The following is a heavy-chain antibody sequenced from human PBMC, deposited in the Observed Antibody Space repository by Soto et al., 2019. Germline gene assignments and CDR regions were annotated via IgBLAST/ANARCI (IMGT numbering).Heavy chain of an antibody. CDR3: AKCLGPNYFDH. CDR2: ITGSGGNT. V-gene: IGHV3-23*01. CDR1: GFTFSTYG. J-gene: IGHJ4*02. Sequence: PGGSLSLSCAASGFTFSTYGMSWVRQAPGEGLEWVSTITGSGGNTFYADSVKGRFTISRDNSRNTLYLHMNSLRAEDTAVYHCAKCLGPNYFDHWGQGTLVTVSS.